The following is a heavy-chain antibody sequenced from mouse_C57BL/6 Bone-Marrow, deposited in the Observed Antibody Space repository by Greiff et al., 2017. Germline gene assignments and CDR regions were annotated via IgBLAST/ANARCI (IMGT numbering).Heavy chain of an antibody. J-gene: IGHJ4*01. CDR2: IHPNSGST. D-gene: IGHD2-4*01. Sequence: QVQLQQPGAELVKPGASVKLSCKASGYTFTSYWMHWVKQRPGQGLEWIGMIHPNSGSTNYNEKFKRKATLTVDKSSSTAYMQLSSLTSEDSAFYYCASYDYFYYYAMDYWGQGTSVTVSS. CDR1: GYTFTSYW. CDR3: ASYDYFYYYAMDY. V-gene: IGHV1-64*01.